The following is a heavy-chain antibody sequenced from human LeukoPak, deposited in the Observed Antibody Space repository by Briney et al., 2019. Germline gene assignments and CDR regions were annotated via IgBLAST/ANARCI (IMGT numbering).Heavy chain of an antibody. CDR3: ARGGPFNYYGILTGLDY. D-gene: IGHD3-9*01. CDR2: IGVAGDT. J-gene: IGHJ4*02. Sequence: GGSLRLSCAASGFTFRSYDMHWVRQATGKGLEWVSSIGVAGDTYYSGSVRGRFTISRDNAKTSFYLQMNSLSAGDTAVYYCARGGPFNYYGILTGLDYWGQGTPVTVSS. V-gene: IGHV3-13*01. CDR1: GFTFRSYD.